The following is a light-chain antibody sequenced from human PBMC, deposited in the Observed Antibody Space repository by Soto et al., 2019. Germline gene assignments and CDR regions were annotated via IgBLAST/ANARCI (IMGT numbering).Light chain of an antibody. CDR2: DAS. V-gene: IGKV3-11*01. CDR3: KQYNNWWT. Sequence: EIVLTQSPATRSWSPGERATLSCRASQSVSSYLAWYQQKPGQAPRLLIYDASNRATGIPARFSGSGSGTEFTLTISSLQSEDFAVYYCKQYNNWWTFGQGTKVDIK. CDR1: QSVSSY. J-gene: IGKJ1*01.